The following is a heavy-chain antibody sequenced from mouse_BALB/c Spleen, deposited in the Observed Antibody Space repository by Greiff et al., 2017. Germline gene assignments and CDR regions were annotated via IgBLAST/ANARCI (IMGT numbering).Heavy chain of an antibody. Sequence: EVKVEESGGGLVQPGGSRKLSCAASGFTFSSFGMHWVRQAPEKGLEWVAYISSGSSTIYYADTVKGRFTISRDNPKNTLFLQMTSLRSEDTAMYYCARSPYGSQAWFAYWGQGTLVTVSA. D-gene: IGHD2-10*02. V-gene: IGHV5-17*02. CDR3: ARSPYGSQAWFAY. CDR1: GFTFSSFG. J-gene: IGHJ3*01. CDR2: ISSGSSTI.